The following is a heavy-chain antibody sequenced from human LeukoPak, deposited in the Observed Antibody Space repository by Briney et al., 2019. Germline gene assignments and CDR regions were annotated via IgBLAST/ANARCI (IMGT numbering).Heavy chain of an antibody. J-gene: IGHJ4*02. CDR1: GFMFGSFA. Sequence: GGSLRLSCAASGFMFGSFAMHWVRQAPGKGLEWVAVIWFDGSNIHYVDSVKDRFTISRDNSKNTLYLQMNSLRAEDTAVYYCARDARRWFGELYSPPQDYWGQGTLVTVSS. CDR3: ARDARRWFGELYSPPQDY. CDR2: IWFDGSNI. V-gene: IGHV3-33*01. D-gene: IGHD3-10*01.